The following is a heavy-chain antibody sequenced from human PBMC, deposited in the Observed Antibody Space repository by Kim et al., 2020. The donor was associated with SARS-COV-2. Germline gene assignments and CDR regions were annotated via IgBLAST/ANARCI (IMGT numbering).Heavy chain of an antibody. CDR1: GFNFGDYA. CDR2: IRSKAYGGTT. CDR3: ARKVYSFGPNYGVAV. Sequence: GGSLRLSCTTSGFNFGDYALTWFRQAPGKGLEWVGFIRSKAYGGTTDYAASVKGRFTVARDDSESIAYLQMNSLKTEDTAIYFCARKVYSFGPNYGVAVWGRGTTLPVPS. D-gene: IGHD5-18*01. V-gene: IGHV3-49*03. J-gene: IGHJ6*01.